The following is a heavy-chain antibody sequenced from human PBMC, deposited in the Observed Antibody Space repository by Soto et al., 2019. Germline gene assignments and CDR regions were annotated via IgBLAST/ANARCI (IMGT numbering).Heavy chain of an antibody. CDR2: LHPSDSYT. J-gene: IGHJ6*04. V-gene: IGHV5-10-1*03. CDR1: GYSFTSFW. Sequence: EVQLVQSGAEVKKPGASLRISCKGSGYSFTSFWIHWVRQMPGKVLECMGRLHPSDSYTNYSPSFHGHVTTPADKSISTAYLQWSSLMASDTGMYYCARQRHNDSGTGYEPHYYYYCMDVCGKGTTVTVSA. D-gene: IGHD1-26*01. CDR3: ARQRHNDSGTGYEPHYYYYCMDV.